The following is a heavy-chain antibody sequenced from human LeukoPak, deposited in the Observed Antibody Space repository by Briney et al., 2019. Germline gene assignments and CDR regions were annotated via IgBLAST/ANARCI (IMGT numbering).Heavy chain of an antibody. CDR3: ARVLSGSGSYFSFAYFDY. CDR1: GGSITSSSYF. D-gene: IGHD1-26*01. CDR2: IYYSGST. V-gene: IGHV4-39*07. J-gene: IGHJ4*02. Sequence: SETLSLTCSVSGGSITSSSYFWGWIRQPPGKGLEWIGSIYYSGSTYYNPSLKSRVTISVDTSKNQFSLKLSSVTAADTAVYYCARVLSGSGSYFSFAYFDYWGQGTLVTVSS.